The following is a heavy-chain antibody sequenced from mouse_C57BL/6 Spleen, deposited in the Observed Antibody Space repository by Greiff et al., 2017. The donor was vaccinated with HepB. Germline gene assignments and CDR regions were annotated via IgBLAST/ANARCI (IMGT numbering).Heavy chain of an antibody. V-gene: IGHV1-26*01. J-gene: IGHJ3*01. CDR2: INPNNGGT. CDR1: GYTFTDYY. CDR3: AQIYYGNYEGAY. Sequence: EVQLQQSGPELVKPGASVKISCKASGYTFTDYYMNWVKQSHGKSLEWIGDINPNNGGTSYNQKFKGKATLTVDKSSSTAYMELRSLTSEDSAVYYCAQIYYGNYEGAYWGQGTLVTVSA. D-gene: IGHD2-1*01.